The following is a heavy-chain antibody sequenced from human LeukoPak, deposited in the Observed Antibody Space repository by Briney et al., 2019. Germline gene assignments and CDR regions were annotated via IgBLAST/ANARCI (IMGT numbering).Heavy chain of an antibody. CDR2: ISYDGSNK. CDR1: GFTFSSYA. V-gene: IGHV3-30*04. J-gene: IGHJ4*02. D-gene: IGHD6-13*01. Sequence: GRSLRLSCAASGFTFSSYAMHWVRQAPGKGLEWVAVISYDGSNKYYADSVKGRFTISRDNSKNTLYLQMNSLSAEDTAVYYCARDTVAAAGTLDYWGQGTLVTVSS. CDR3: ARDTVAAAGTLDY.